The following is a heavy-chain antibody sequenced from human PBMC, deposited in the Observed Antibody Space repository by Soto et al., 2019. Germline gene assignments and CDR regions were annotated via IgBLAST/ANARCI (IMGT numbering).Heavy chain of an antibody. J-gene: IGHJ5*02. CDR3: ARSVDP. CDR1: GGSISSGGYY. Sequence: QVQLQESGPGLVKPSQTLSLTCTVSGGSISSGGYYWSWIRQHPGKGLEWIGYIFYSGTTYYNPSLNRRVTISVATSKNQFSLKLSSVSAPATAVYYCARSVDPWGQGTLVTVSS. V-gene: IGHV4-31*03. CDR2: IFYSGTT.